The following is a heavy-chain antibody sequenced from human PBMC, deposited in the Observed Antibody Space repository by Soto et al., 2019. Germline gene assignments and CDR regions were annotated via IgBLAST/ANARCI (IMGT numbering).Heavy chain of an antibody. CDR3: ARAVVLMVYALYYYYGMDV. Sequence: QVQLVQSGAEVKKPGSSVKVSCKASGGTFSSYAISWVRQAPGQGLEWMGGIIPIFGTANYAQKFQGRVKITADESTSTAYMELSSLRSEDTAVYYCARAVVLMVYALYYYYGMDVWGQGTTVTVSS. J-gene: IGHJ6*02. D-gene: IGHD2-8*01. V-gene: IGHV1-69*01. CDR2: IIPIFGTA. CDR1: GGTFSSYA.